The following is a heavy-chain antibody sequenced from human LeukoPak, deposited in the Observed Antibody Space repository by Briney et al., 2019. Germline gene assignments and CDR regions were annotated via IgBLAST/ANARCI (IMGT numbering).Heavy chain of an antibody. CDR1: RFTFCDSF. D-gene: IGHD2-21*02. J-gene: IGHJ4*02. CDR3: SKSTFAVTTTPFDF. V-gene: IGHV3-11*01. CDR2: ISSRGTTI. Sequence: GGSLRLSCTESRFTFCDSFMSWIRQAPGKGLEWISYISSRGTTIYYADSVKGGFTISRDKAKNSLYLQINSLRVADTAVFYCSKSTFAVTTTPFDFWGQGTLVTVSS.